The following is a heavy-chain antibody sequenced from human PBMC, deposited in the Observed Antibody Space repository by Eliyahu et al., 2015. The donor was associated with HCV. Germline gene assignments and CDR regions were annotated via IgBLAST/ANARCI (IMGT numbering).Heavy chain of an antibody. CDR3: ARQNERAEGSGLAFDI. D-gene: IGHD3-10*01. CDR1: GGSISNSD. Sequence: QVQLQESGPGLVKPSETLSLTCSVSGGSISNSDWNWIRQPPGKGLXXIGEWNGRVNVREIPSLKNRVTMSLDASKNFFSLKLRSVTATDTAVYYCARQNERAEGSGLAFDIWGQGMMVTVSS. V-gene: IGHV4-59*01. J-gene: IGHJ3*02. CDR2: WNGRVNV.